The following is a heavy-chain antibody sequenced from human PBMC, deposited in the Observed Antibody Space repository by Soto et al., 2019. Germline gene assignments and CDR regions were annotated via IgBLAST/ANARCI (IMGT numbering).Heavy chain of an antibody. Sequence: ASVKVSCKTSGYTFPKYGVGWVRQAPGQGLEWMGWISGSSGNANYAEKVQGRITLTTDTSTSTAYIELRSLRSDDTAVYYCAREMAGLGGEYDYWGQGTLVTVSS. D-gene: IGHD3-16*01. J-gene: IGHJ4*02. V-gene: IGHV1-18*01. CDR1: GYTFPKYG. CDR2: ISGSSGNA. CDR3: AREMAGLGGEYDY.